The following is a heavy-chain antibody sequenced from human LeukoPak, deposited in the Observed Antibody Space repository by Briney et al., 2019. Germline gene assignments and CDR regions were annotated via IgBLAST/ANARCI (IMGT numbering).Heavy chain of an antibody. CDR1: GGSIRGYY. CDR3: ARDGSSLFGFDY. V-gene: IGHV4-59*12. CDR2: IYYSGST. Sequence: SETLSLTCTVSGGSIRGYYWSWIRQPPGKGLEWIGYIYYSGSTNYNPSLKSRVTISADTSKNQFSLKLSSVTAADTAVYYCARDGSSLFGFDYRGQGTLVTVSS. D-gene: IGHD6-13*01. J-gene: IGHJ4*02.